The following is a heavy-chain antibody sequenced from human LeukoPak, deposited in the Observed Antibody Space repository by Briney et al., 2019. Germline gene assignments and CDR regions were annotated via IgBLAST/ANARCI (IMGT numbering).Heavy chain of an antibody. CDR1: GFTFTSFG. V-gene: IGHV3-30*18. CDR2: ISYDGSEK. D-gene: IGHD6-19*01. J-gene: IGHJ4*02. CDR3: AKDLGIAVAASGLDNFDY. Sequence: GGSLRLSSAASGFTFTSFGMHWVRQAPGKGLEWVSVISYDGSEKHYADSVKGRFTISRDNSKITLYLQMNSLRLEDTAVYYCAKDLGIAVAASGLDNFDYWGQGTLVSVSS.